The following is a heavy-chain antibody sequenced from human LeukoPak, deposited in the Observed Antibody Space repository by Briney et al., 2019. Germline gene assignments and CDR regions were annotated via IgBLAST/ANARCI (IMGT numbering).Heavy chain of an antibody. V-gene: IGHV3-9*01. CDR2: ISWNSGSI. Sequence: GGSLRLSCAASGFTFDDYAMHWVRQAPGKGLGWVSGISWNSGSIGYADSVKGRFTISRDNAKNSLYLQMNSLRAEDTALYYCARSNGYSYGFDYWGQGTLVTVSS. CDR1: GFTFDDYA. J-gene: IGHJ4*02. D-gene: IGHD5-18*01. CDR3: ARSNGYSYGFDY.